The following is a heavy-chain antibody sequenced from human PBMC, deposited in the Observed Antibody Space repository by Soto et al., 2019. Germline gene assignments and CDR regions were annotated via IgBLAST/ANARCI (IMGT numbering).Heavy chain of an antibody. CDR2: ISRDGGTK. V-gene: IGHV3-30*09. CDR3: ARPQSRPTLEYYYFDF. Sequence: PGGSQSLSSEVSGCTFRAYARHWFRQAPCKGLGWVAVISRDGGTKDYAESVKGRFAVSRDSSKNTLYLQMNSLRGEDTAVYYCARPQSRPTLEYYYFDFWGEGALVTVSS. J-gene: IGHJ4*02. D-gene: IGHD1-1*01. CDR1: GCTFRAYA.